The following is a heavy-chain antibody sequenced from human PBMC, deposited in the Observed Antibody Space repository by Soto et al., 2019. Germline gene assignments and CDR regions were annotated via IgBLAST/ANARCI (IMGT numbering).Heavy chain of an antibody. V-gene: IGHV3-30*18. J-gene: IGHJ4*02. D-gene: IGHD2-15*01. Sequence: GGSLRLSCAASGFTVSSYGMHWVRQAPGKGLEWVAVISYDGSNKYYADSVKGRFTISRDNSKNTLYLQMNSLRAEDTAVYYCAKSAYCSGGSCYTLADYWGQGTLVTVSS. CDR3: AKSAYCSGGSCYTLADY. CDR2: ISYDGSNK. CDR1: GFTVSSYG.